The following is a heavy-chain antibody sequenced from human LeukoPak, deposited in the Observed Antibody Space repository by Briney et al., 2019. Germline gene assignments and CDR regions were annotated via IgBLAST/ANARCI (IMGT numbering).Heavy chain of an antibody. Sequence: PGGSLRLSCAASGFTFSGSAMHWVRQASGKGLEWVGRIRSKPNSYATAYAASVKGRFTISRDDSKNTAYLQMNSLKTEDTAVYYCTSQGLIKGPFDYWGQGTLVTVSS. J-gene: IGHJ4*02. CDR3: TSQGLIKGPFDY. CDR2: IRSKPNSYAT. CDR1: GFTFSGSA. D-gene: IGHD3-16*01. V-gene: IGHV3-73*01.